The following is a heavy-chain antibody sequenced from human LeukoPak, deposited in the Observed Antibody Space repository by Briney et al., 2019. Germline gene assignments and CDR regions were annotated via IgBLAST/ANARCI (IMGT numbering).Heavy chain of an antibody. V-gene: IGHV3-23*01. CDR3: AKTGYSSRWTYYFDY. J-gene: IGHJ4*02. Sequence: PGGFLRLSCGASGFTFNNCAMGWVRQAPVKGLEWVSVISGTGANTFYADSVKGRFTISRDNSKNTLYLQMNSLRAEDTAVYYCAKTGYSSRWTYYFDYWGQGTLVTVSS. CDR1: GFTFNNCA. D-gene: IGHD6-13*01. CDR2: ISGTGANT.